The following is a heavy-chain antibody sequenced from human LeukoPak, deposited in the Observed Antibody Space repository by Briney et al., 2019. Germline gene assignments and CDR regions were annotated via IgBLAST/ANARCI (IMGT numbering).Heavy chain of an antibody. CDR3: AKDLSGVTMVRGVISIAIKPDY. CDR1: GFTFSSYA. J-gene: IGHJ4*02. Sequence: PGGSLRLSCAASGFTFSSYAMSWVRQAPGKGLEWVSAISGSGGSTYYADSVKGRFTISRDNSKNTLYLQMNSLRAEDTAVYYCAKDLSGVTMVRGVISIAIKPDYWGQGTLVTVSS. D-gene: IGHD3-10*01. CDR2: ISGSGGST. V-gene: IGHV3-23*01.